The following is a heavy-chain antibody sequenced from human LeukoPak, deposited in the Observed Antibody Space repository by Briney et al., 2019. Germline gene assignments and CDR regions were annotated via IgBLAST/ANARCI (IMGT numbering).Heavy chain of an antibody. CDR2: ISYDGSNK. D-gene: IGHD6-13*01. CDR1: GFTLSAYA. Sequence: GRSLRLSCAASGFTLSAYAMHWVRQAPGKGLEWVAVISYDGSNKYYADFVKGRFTISRDSSKNTLYLQVNSLRAEDTAVYYCAKEGLGSSWNPNYFDYWGQGTLATVSS. V-gene: IGHV3-30*18. J-gene: IGHJ4*02. CDR3: AKEGLGSSWNPNYFDY.